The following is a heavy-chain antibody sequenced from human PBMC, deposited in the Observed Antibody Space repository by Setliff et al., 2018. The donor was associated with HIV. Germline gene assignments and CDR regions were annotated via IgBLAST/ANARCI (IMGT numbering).Heavy chain of an antibody. V-gene: IGHV4-59*11. Sequence: TLSLTCTVSGGSISSRYWSWIRQPPGKGLEWIGYIYYSGSTNYNPSLKSRVTISVDTSKNQFSLELSSVTAADTAVYYCARGFGSSWGGNYYYYYMDVWGKGTTVTVSS. CDR2: IYYSGST. CDR1: GGSISSRY. CDR3: ARGFGSSWGGNYYYYYMDV. J-gene: IGHJ6*03. D-gene: IGHD6-13*01.